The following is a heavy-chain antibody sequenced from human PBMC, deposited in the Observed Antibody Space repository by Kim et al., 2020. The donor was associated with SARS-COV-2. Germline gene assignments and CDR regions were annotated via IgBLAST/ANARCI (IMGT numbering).Heavy chain of an antibody. CDR1: GFTFSTSP. D-gene: IGHD4-17*01. V-gene: IGHV3-23*01. Sequence: GGSLRLSCAASGFTFSTSPMGWVRQAPGKGLEWVSRISWDGMRTYYADSVKGRVTMSSDKSKNTVYLDMNSLRVEDKAVYYCAKGVTNSGFDYWGQGAQVTVSS. J-gene: IGHJ4*02. CDR3: AKGVTNSGFDY. CDR2: ISWDGMRT.